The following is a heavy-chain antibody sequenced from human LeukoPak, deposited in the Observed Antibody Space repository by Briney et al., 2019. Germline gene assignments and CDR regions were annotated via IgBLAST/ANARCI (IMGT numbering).Heavy chain of an antibody. CDR1: GFTFGSYS. D-gene: IGHD3-10*01. CDR3: ARDPFDGSGSYVPWFDP. V-gene: IGHV3-21*01. J-gene: IGHJ5*02. Sequence: PGGSLRLSCAASGFTFGSYSMNWVRQAPGKGLEWVSSISSSSSYIYYADSVKGRFTTSRDNAKNSLYLQMNSLRAEDTAVYYCARDPFDGSGSYVPWFDPWGQGTLVTVSS. CDR2: ISSSSSYI.